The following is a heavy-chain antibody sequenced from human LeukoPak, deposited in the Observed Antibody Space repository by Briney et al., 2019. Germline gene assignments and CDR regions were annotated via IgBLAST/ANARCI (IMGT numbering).Heavy chain of an antibody. CDR3: AKSGGVVPAANYYYMDV. Sequence: GGSLRLSCAASGFTFSSYGMSWVRQAPGKGLEWVSAISGSGGSTYYADSVKGRFTISRDNSKNTLYLQMNSLRAEDTAVYYCAKSGGVVPAANYYYMDVWGKGTTVTISS. J-gene: IGHJ6*03. V-gene: IGHV3-23*01. D-gene: IGHD2-2*01. CDR1: GFTFSSYG. CDR2: ISGSGGST.